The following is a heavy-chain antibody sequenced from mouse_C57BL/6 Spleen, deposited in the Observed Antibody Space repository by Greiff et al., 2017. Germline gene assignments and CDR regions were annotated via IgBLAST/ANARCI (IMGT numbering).Heavy chain of an antibody. CDR3: ARHADYYGSSYDWYFDV. CDR1: GFTFSSYT. V-gene: IGHV5-9*01. Sequence: EVQLVESGGGLVKPGGSLKLSCAASGFTFSSYTMSWVRQTPEKRLEWVATISGGGGNTYYPDSVKGRVTISRDNAKNTLYLQMSSLRSEDTALYYCARHADYYGSSYDWYFDVWGTGTTVTVSS. D-gene: IGHD1-1*01. CDR2: ISGGGGNT. J-gene: IGHJ1*03.